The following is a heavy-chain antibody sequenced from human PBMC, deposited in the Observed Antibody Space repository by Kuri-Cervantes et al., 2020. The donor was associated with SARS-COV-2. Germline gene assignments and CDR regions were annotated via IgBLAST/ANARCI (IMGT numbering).Heavy chain of an antibody. CDR2: IYHSGST. CDR1: GYSISSGYY. J-gene: IGHJ4*02. D-gene: IGHD7-27*01. CDR3: ARVNWGFDY. Sequence: SETLSLTCTVSGYSISSGYYWGWTRQPPGKGLEWIGSIYHSGSTYYSPSLKSRVTISVDTSKNQFSLKLSSVTAADTAVYYCARVNWGFDYWGQGTLVTVSS. V-gene: IGHV4-38-2*02.